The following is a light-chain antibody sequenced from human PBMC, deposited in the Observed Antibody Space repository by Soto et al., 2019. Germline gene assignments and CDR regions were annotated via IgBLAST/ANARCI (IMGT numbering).Light chain of an antibody. V-gene: IGLV2-14*01. CDR3: SSYTSSSTFYV. CDR1: SSEVGGYNY. Sequence: QSVLTQPASVSGSPGQSITISCTGNSSEVGGYNYVSWYQQHPGKAPKLMIYDVSNRPSGVSNRFSGSKSGNTASLTISGLQAEDEADYYCSSYTSSSTFYVFGTGTKVTVL. CDR2: DVS. J-gene: IGLJ1*01.